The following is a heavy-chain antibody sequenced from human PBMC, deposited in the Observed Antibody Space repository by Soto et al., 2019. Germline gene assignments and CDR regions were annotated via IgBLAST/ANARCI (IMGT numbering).Heavy chain of an antibody. V-gene: IGHV3-23*01. Sequence: SLIPSCASSGFTSSRYAMSSVRQAPGKGLEWVSAISGSGGSTYYADSVKGRFTISRDNSKNTLYLQMNSLRAEDTAVYYCAKDRLTSIFGVVISTVPDVWGKGTTVTVSS. CDR2: ISGSGGST. CDR1: GFTSSRYA. CDR3: AKDRLTSIFGVVISTVPDV. D-gene: IGHD3-3*01. J-gene: IGHJ6*04.